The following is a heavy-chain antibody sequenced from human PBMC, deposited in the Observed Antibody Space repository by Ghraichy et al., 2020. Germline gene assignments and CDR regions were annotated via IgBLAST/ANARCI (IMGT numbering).Heavy chain of an antibody. CDR1: GFTFSSYS. V-gene: IGHV3-21*01. CDR3: ARTPVRRLVRTVYYYYMDV. Sequence: GGSLRLSCAASGFTFSSYSMNWVRQAPGKGLEWVSSISSSSSYIYYADSVKGRFTISRDNAKNSLYLQMNSLRAEDTAVYYCARTPVRRLVRTVYYYYMDVWGKGTTVTVSS. D-gene: IGHD6-6*01. J-gene: IGHJ6*03. CDR2: ISSSSSYI.